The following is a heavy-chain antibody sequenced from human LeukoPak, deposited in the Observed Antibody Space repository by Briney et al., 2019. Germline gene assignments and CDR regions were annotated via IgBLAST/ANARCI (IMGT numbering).Heavy chain of an antibody. Sequence: ASVKVSCKASGYTFTSYGISWVRQAPGQGLEWMGWISAGNGNTKHSQEFQGRVTITRDTSASTAYMELSSLRSEDMAVYYCARGAGKGIAAAGGVDYWGQGTLVTVSS. V-gene: IGHV1-18*03. D-gene: IGHD6-13*01. CDR1: GYTFTSYG. CDR2: ISAGNGNT. CDR3: ARGAGKGIAAAGGVDY. J-gene: IGHJ4*02.